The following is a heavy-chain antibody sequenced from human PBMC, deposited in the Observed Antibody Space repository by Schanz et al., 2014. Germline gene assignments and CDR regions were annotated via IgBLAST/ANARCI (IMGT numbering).Heavy chain of an antibody. CDR1: GFTLSSYG. D-gene: IGHD3-10*01. CDR2: IWYDGSNK. J-gene: IGHJ3*02. V-gene: IGHV3-33*06. Sequence: VQLVESGGGLVQPGRSLRLSCAASGFTLSSYGMHWVRQAPGKGLEWVAVIWYDGSNKYYADSVKGRFTISRDNSKNTLYLQMNSLRAEDTAVYYCAKGRFGELSAFDIWGQGTMVTVSS. CDR3: AKGRFGELSAFDI.